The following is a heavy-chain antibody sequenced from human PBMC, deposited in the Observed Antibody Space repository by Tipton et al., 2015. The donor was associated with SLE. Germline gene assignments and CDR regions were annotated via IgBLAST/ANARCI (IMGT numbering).Heavy chain of an antibody. CDR3: ARDRSYCSGSTCCRNDGSDI. CDR1: GFTFSSYA. J-gene: IGHJ3*02. Sequence: SLRLSCVASGFTFSSYAMHWVRQAPGKGLEWVAVISYDGSNKYYADSVKGRFTISRDNSHNTLYLQMNSLRPEDTAVYYCARDRSYCSGSTCCRNDGSDIWGQGTMVTVSS. CDR2: ISYDGSNK. V-gene: IGHV3-30*04. D-gene: IGHD2-2*01.